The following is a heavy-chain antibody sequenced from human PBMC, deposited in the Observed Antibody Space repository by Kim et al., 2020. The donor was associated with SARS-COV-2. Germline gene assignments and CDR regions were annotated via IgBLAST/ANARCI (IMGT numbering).Heavy chain of an antibody. CDR1: GFTFSSYW. V-gene: IGHV3-7*03. Sequence: GGSLRLSCAASGFTFSSYWMSWVRQAPGKGLEWVANIKQDGSEKYYVDSVKGRFTISRDNAKNSLYLQMNSLRAEDTAVYYCARDYQGSSWYPYYYYGMDVWGQGTTVTVSS. CDR3: ARDYQGSSWYPYYYYGMDV. CDR2: IKQDGSEK. J-gene: IGHJ6*02. D-gene: IGHD6-13*01.